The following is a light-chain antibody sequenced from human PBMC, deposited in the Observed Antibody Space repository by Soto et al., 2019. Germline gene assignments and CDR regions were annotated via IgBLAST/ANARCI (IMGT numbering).Light chain of an antibody. Sequence: QSALTQPRSVSGSPGQSVTISFTGTSSDVGGYNYVSWYQQHPGKAPKLMIYDVSKRPSGVPDRFSGSKSGNTASLTISGLQAEDEADYYCCSYAGSVVFGGGTKVTVL. J-gene: IGLJ2*01. CDR2: DVS. CDR3: CSYAGSVV. CDR1: SSDVGGYNY. V-gene: IGLV2-11*01.